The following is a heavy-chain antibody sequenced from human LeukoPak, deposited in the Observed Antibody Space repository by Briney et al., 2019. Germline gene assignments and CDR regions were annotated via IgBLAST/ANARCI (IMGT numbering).Heavy chain of an antibody. CDR1: GGSFSGYY. V-gene: IGHV4-34*01. D-gene: IGHD3-10*01. CDR2: INHSGST. J-gene: IGHJ5*02. Sequence: MSSETLSLTCAVYGGSFSGYYWSWIRQPPGKGLEWIGEINHSGSTNYNPSLKSRVTISVDTSKNQFSLKLSSVTAADTAVCYCAKDGSGSYYRWYNWFDPWGQGTLVTVSS. CDR3: AKDGSGSYYRWYNWFDP.